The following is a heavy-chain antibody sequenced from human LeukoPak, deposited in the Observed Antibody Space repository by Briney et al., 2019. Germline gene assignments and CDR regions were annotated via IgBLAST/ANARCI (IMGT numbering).Heavy chain of an antibody. Sequence: GGSLRLSCAASGFTFSSYSMNWVRQAPGKGLEWVSSISSSSSYIYYADSVKGRFTISRDNAKNSLYLQMNSLRAEDTAVYYCAREVKVAGSFVDYWGQGTLVTVSS. V-gene: IGHV3-21*01. CDR2: ISSSSSYI. J-gene: IGHJ4*02. D-gene: IGHD6-19*01. CDR1: GFTFSSYS. CDR3: AREVKVAGSFVDY.